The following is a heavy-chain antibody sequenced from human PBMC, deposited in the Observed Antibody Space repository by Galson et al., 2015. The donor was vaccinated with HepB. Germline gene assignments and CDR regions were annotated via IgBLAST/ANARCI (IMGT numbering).Heavy chain of an antibody. D-gene: IGHD3-16*02. CDR1: GYSFTSYW. V-gene: IGHV5-51*03. CDR2: IYPGDSDT. J-gene: IGHJ4*02. CDR3: ARGRGYYDYVWGSYRYTGYYFDY. Sequence: QSGAEVKKPGESLKISCKGSGYSFTSYWIGWVRQMPGKGLEWMGIIYPGDSDTRYSPSFQGQVTISADKSISTAYLQWSSLTAADTAVYYCARGRGYYDYVWGSYRYTGYYFDYWGQGTLVTVSS.